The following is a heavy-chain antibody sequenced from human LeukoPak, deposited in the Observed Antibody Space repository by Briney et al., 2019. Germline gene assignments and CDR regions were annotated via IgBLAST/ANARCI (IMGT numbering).Heavy chain of an antibody. CDR2: ISFSGDNT. V-gene: IGHV3-23*01. Sequence: PGGSLRLSCVASGFTFRDSAMSWVRQAPGKGLEWVSLISFSGDNTYYTDSVKGRSTISRDNSKDTLYLQMNSLRAEDTAIYYCARDIELSTWGLGTMVTVSS. J-gene: IGHJ3*01. CDR3: ARDIELST. D-gene: IGHD3-16*02. CDR1: GFTFRDSA.